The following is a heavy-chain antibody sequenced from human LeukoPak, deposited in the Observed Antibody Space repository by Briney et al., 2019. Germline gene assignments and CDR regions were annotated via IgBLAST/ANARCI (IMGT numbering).Heavy chain of an antibody. CDR2: IYYSGST. Sequence: EPSETLSLTCTVSGGSISSYYWSWIRQPPGKGLEWIGYIYYSGSTNYNPSLKNRVTFSVDTSKNQFSLKLISVTAADTAVYYCARVKGVVTAILDYWGQGTLVTVSS. CDR3: ARVKGVVTAILDY. J-gene: IGHJ4*02. V-gene: IGHV4-59*01. D-gene: IGHD2-21*02. CDR1: GGSISSYY.